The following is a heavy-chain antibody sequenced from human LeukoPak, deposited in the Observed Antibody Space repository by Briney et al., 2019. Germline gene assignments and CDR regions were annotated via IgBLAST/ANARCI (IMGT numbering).Heavy chain of an antibody. CDR1: GFTFTIAW. Sequence: TSGGSLRLSCATSGFTFTIAWMTWVRQAPGKGLEWVGRIKSKTDGGTTDYAAPVKNRFVISRDDSKNTLYLQMNSLKTEDTAVYYCTTAATDGAFDYWGQGTLVTVSS. CDR2: IKSKTDGGTT. D-gene: IGHD1-26*01. V-gene: IGHV3-15*01. J-gene: IGHJ4*02. CDR3: TTAATDGAFDY.